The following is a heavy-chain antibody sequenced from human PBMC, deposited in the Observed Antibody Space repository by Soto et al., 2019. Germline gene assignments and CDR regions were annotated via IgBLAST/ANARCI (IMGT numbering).Heavy chain of an antibody. CDR2: IAPRDSYT. D-gene: IGHD3-3*01. CDR3: AMQSGSIPEGGGIGYSNCGMGG. V-gene: IGHV5-10-1*04. Sequence: PGASLKISCKGSGYSFTSYWISWVLQMHGKGLEWTGRIAPRDSYTNYSSSAQGESTCSADKTMSTGYLQWRSMKAPDTAMYYCAMQSGSIPEGGGIGYSNCGMGGFGRVTTVTFSS. CDR1: GYSFTSYW. J-gene: IGHJ6*02.